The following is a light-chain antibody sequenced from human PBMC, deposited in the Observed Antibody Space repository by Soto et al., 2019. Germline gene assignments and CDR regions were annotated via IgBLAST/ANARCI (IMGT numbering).Light chain of an antibody. CDR2: DAS. J-gene: IGKJ4*01. CDR1: QSVSNF. CDR3: QQRRTWPPLT. Sequence: EIVLTQSPATLSLSPGERATLSCRASQSVSNFLAWYQQKPGQAPRLLIYDASTRATGIPARFSGSGSGTDFALTISSLEPEDFAVYPCQQRRTWPPLTFGGGTKVEIK. V-gene: IGKV3-11*01.